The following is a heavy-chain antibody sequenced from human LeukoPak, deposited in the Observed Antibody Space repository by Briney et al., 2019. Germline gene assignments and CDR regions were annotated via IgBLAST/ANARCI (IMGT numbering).Heavy chain of an antibody. J-gene: IGHJ4*02. CDR2: INPNSGGT. V-gene: IGHV1-2*02. D-gene: IGHD1-26*01. CDR1: GYTFTGYY. CDR3: ARVGRTALGEPFDY. Sequence: ASVKVSCKASGYTFTGYYMHWVRQAPGQGLEWMGWINPNSGGTNYAQKFQGRVTMTRDTSISTAYMELSRLKSDDTALYYCARVGRTALGEPFDYWGQGTLVTVSS.